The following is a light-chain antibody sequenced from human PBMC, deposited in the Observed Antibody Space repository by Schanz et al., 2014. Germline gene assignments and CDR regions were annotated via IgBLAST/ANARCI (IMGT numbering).Light chain of an antibody. J-gene: IGKJ1*01. V-gene: IGKV3-20*01. CDR3: QQYKNWPWT. CDR2: GAS. CDR1: QSVSSSY. Sequence: EIVLTQSPGTLSLSPGERATLSCRASQSVSSSYLAWYRQKPGQAPRLLIYGASSRATGIPDRFSGSGSGTEFTLTISSLQSEDFAVYYCQQYKNWPWTFGQGTRVEIK.